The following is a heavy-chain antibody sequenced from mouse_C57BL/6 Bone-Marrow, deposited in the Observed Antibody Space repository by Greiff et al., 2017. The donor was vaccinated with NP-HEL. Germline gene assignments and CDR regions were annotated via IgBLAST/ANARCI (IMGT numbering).Heavy chain of an antibody. CDR1: GYTFTIYW. V-gene: IGHV1-63*01. J-gene: IGHJ2*01. CDR3: ARGPGDY. D-gene: IGHD3-2*02. CDR2: IYPGGGYT. Sequence: VQLQQSGAELVKPGTSVKMSCKASGYTFTIYWRGWAKQRPGHGLEWIGDIYPGGGYTNYNEKVKGKATLTADKSSSTAYMQFSSLTSEDSAIYYCARGPGDYWGQGTTLTVSS.